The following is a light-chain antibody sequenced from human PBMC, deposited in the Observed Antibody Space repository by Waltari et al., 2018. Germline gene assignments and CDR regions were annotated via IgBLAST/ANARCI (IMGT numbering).Light chain of an antibody. J-gene: IGKJ1*01. CDR3: HYSGPSMWT. V-gene: IGKV3-20*01. CDR2: GTS. CDR1: ETIHNAY. Sequence: EIVLTQSPGTLSLTPGERVTLSCRASETIHNAYLAWYQQTPGQAPRLLIFGTSTRATGLPARFSGSGSATDFTLTISRLEPEDFALYHCHYSGPSMWTFGQGTRVEIK.